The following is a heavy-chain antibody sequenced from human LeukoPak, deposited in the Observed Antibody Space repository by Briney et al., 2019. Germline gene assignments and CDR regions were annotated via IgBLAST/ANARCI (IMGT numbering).Heavy chain of an antibody. V-gene: IGHV3-33*06. J-gene: IGHJ4*02. CDR1: GFTFRDTG. CDR2: IWYDGSEQ. CDR3: AKDWGTSGDRSSYGFLDH. D-gene: IGHD2-2*01. Sequence: GGSLRLSCAASGFTFRDTGMHWVRQAPGKGLEWVAIIWYDGSEQYYADSVKGRLTISRDNSKNTVFLQLSSLGADDSAMYYCAKDWGTSGDRSSYGFLDHWGQGTLVTVSS.